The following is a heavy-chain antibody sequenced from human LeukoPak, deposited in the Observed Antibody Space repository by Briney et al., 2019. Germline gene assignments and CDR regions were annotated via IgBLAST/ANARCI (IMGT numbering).Heavy chain of an antibody. D-gene: IGHD5-24*01. V-gene: IGHV3-23*01. Sequence: GGSLRLSCAASRFTFSSYAMNWVRQAPGKGLEWVSSISGSGDDPSYADSVKGRFTISRDNSRNTLYLQMNSLRAEDTAVYYCAKQFVDIWGQGTLVTVSS. J-gene: IGHJ5*02. CDR3: AKQFVDI. CDR2: ISGSGDDP. CDR1: RFTFSSYA.